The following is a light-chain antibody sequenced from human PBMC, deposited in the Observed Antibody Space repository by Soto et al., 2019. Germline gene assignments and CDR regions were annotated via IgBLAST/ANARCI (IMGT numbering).Light chain of an antibody. J-gene: IGKJ5*01. CDR1: QSVDIS. V-gene: IGKV3-11*01. CDR2: DAS. CDR3: QQRKYWPPLT. Sequence: ETVLTQSPATLSLSPGETATLSCRASQSVDISVAWYQQKPGQAPRLLIWDASNRATGIPARFSGSGSGTDFTLTISSLEPEDFAVYYCQQRKYWPPLTFGQGTRLEI.